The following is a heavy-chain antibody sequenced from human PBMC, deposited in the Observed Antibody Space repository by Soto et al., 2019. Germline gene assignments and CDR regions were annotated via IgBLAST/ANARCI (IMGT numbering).Heavy chain of an antibody. CDR3: ARDPGSTGYDFWSGYPNWFDP. D-gene: IGHD3-3*01. CDR1: GFTFSSYS. J-gene: IGHJ5*02. Sequence: GGSLRLSCAASGFTFSSYSMNWVRQAPGKGLEWFSSISSSSSYIYYADSVKGRFTISRDNAKNSLYLQMNSLRAEDTAVYYCARDPGSTGYDFWSGYPNWFDPWGQGTLVTVSS. CDR2: ISSSSSYI. V-gene: IGHV3-21*01.